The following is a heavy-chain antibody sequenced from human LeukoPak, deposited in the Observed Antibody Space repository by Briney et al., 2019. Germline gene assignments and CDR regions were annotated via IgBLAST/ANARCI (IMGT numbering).Heavy chain of an antibody. CDR1: GFTFSSYS. CDR3: ARDLDSSSWSVY. V-gene: IGHV3-21*01. CDR2: ISSSSSYM. Sequence: SGGSLRLSCAASGFTFSSYSMNWVRQAPGKGLEWVSSISSSSSYMYYADSVKGRFTISRDNAKNSLYLQMNSLRAEDTAVYYCARDLDSSSWSVYWGQGTLVTVSS. D-gene: IGHD6-13*01. J-gene: IGHJ4*02.